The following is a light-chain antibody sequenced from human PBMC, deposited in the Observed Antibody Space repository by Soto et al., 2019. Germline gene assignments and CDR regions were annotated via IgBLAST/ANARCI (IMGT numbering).Light chain of an antibody. CDR3: FSVATYSSHV. J-gene: IGLJ1*01. V-gene: IGLV2-14*01. CDR1: SSDIGAYDY. Sequence: QSALTQPASLSGSPGQSITISCTGTSSDIGAYDYVSWFQQHPGKAPKLMIYEVNNRPSGVSNRFSGSKSGNTAYLTISGLQVDDEADYFCFSVATYSSHVFGTGTKVTVL. CDR2: EVN.